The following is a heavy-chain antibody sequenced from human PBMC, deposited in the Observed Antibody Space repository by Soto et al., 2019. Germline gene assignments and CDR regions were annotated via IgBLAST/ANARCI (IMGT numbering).Heavy chain of an antibody. CDR1: GGSTSSSSYY. Sequence: PSETLSLTCTVSGGSTSSSSYYWGWIRQPPGKGLEWIGNVYYGGSTYCNPSLKSRVTISVETSKSQFSLKLSSVTAADTAVYYCAGGDYYHSSGYYFYYYTMDVWGQGTTVTVSS. V-gene: IGHV4-39*01. J-gene: IGHJ6*02. CDR3: AGGDYYHSSGYYFYYYTMDV. D-gene: IGHD3-22*01. CDR2: VYYGGST.